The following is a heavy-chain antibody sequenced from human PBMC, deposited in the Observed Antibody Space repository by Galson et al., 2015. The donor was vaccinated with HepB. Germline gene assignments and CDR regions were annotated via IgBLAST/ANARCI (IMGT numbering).Heavy chain of an antibody. Sequence: SLRLSCAASGFTFSGSAMHWVRQASGKGLEWVGRIRSKANGYATAYAASVKGRFTISRDDSKNTAYLQMNSLKTEDTAVYYCTRQRSSWYSTSDYWGREPWSPSPQ. V-gene: IGHV3-73*01. CDR3: TRQRSSWYSTSDY. CDR2: IRSKANGYAT. D-gene: IGHD6-13*01. J-gene: IGHJ4*02. CDR1: GFTFSGSA.